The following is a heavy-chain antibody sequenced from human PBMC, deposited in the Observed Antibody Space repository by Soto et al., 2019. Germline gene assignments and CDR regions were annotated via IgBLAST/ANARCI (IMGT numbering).Heavy chain of an antibody. CDR1: GFTFSSYA. V-gene: IGHV3-30-3*01. D-gene: IGHD5-12*01. J-gene: IGHJ4*02. Sequence: GGSLRLSCAASGFTFSSYAMHWVRQAPGKGLEWVAVISHDGSNKYYADSVKGRFTISRDNSKNTLYLQMNSLRAEDTAVYYCARGLGPGVYVDIVATLKPPLHYWGQGTLVTVSS. CDR2: ISHDGSNK. CDR3: ARGLGPGVYVDIVATLKPPLHY.